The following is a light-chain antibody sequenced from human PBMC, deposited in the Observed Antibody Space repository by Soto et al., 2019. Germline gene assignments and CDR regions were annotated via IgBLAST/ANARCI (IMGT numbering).Light chain of an antibody. Sequence: EIVMTQSPATLSVSPGERVTLSCRASQSVSSNLAWYQQKSGQAPRLLIYDASTRATGIPGRFSGSGSGTEFTLTISSLQSEDFAIYYCQQYNKWPPVTFGQGTRLE. J-gene: IGKJ5*01. CDR2: DAS. V-gene: IGKV3-15*01. CDR3: QQYNKWPPVT. CDR1: QSVSSN.